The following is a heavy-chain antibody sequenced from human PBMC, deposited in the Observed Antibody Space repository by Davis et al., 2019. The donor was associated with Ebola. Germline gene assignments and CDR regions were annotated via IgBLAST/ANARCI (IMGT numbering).Heavy chain of an antibody. J-gene: IGHJ3*02. CDR2: ITSRVAGGTI. V-gene: IGHV3-15*01. CDR1: GFIFTNTY. CDR3: ISSLSTPGGFDI. Sequence: PGGSLRLSCEVSGFIFTNTYRSWVRQAPGKGLEWLGRITSRVAGGTIDYAAPAKGRFTISGDASKNTLYLQLNSLITEDTALYYCISSLSTPGGFDIWGRGNLVTLCS. D-gene: IGHD2-8*02.